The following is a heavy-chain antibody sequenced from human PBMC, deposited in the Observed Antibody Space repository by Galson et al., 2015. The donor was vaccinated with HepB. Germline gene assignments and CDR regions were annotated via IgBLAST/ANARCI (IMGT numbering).Heavy chain of an antibody. V-gene: IGHV1-18*01. J-gene: IGHJ4*02. CDR3: ARARKYYGSGSYYLDY. D-gene: IGHD3-10*01. CDR1: GYTFTSYG. CDR2: ISAYNGNT. Sequence: SVKVSCKASGYTFTSYGISWVRQAPGQGLEWMGWISAYNGNTNYAQKLQGRVTMTTDTSTSTAYMELRSLRSDDTAVYYCARARKYYGSGSYYLDYWGQGTLVTVSS.